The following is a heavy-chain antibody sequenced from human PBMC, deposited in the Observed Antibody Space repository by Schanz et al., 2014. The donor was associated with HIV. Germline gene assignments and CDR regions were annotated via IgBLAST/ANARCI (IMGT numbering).Heavy chain of an antibody. CDR3: ARGQDWPGPRLDH. J-gene: IGHJ5*02. D-gene: IGHD3-9*01. V-gene: IGHV1-46*01. CDR2: INPYDGST. Sequence: QVQLVQSGAEVKKPGASVEVSCKASGYTFTSQYMHWVRQAPGQGLEWMGLINPYDGSTSNAQKFQGRVPMTRDTSTSPVYMQLSSLTSDAPAVYYCARGQDWPGPRLDHWGHGTLVLVSS. CDR1: GYTFTSQY.